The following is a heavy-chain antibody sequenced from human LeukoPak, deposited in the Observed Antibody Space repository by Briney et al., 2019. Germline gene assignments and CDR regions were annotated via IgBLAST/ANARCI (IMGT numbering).Heavy chain of an antibody. CDR3: ARGTIVARPSSPFDY. D-gene: IGHD6-6*01. CDR2: INPNSGGT. CDR1: GYTFTGYF. Sequence: ASVKVSCKASGYTFTGYFMHWVRQAPGQGLEWMGWINPNSGGTNYAQKLQDRVTMTRDTSISTAYMELSRLRSDDTAVYYCARGTIVARPSSPFDYWGQGTLVTVSS. J-gene: IGHJ4*02. V-gene: IGHV1-2*02.